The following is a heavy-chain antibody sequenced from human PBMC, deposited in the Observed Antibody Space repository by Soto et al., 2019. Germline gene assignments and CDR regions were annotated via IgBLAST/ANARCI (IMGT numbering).Heavy chain of an antibody. CDR3: ARVPLLIGDTDYGLDV. Sequence: EVQLVESGGGLVQPGGSLILSCAASGFTFSSYWMHWVRQAPGKGLVWVSGINNDGSSTSYADSVKGRFTISRDNAKSTLYLEMSSLRAEDTAVYYCARVPLLIGDTDYGLDVWGQGTTVTVSS. CDR2: INNDGSST. J-gene: IGHJ6*02. D-gene: IGHD2-21*01. V-gene: IGHV3-74*01. CDR1: GFTFSSYW.